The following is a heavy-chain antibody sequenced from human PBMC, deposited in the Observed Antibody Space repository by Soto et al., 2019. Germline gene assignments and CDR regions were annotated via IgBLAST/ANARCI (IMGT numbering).Heavy chain of an antibody. Sequence: SGPNLVSPTETLTLTCTFCGFSLTTTGVGVGWIRQPPGKALEWLAVVFWDDGERYSPSLKSRVTIAKDTSKNQVVLTMTNMDPVDTATYYCTQIYGSGSWGWYFHSWGQGTLVTVSS. V-gene: IGHV2-5*02. CDR3: TQIYGSGSWGWYFHS. J-gene: IGHJ4*02. D-gene: IGHD1-26*01. CDR1: GFSLTTTGVG. CDR2: VFWDDGE.